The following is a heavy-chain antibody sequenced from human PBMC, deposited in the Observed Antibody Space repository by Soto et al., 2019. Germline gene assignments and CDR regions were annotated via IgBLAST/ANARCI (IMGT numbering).Heavy chain of an antibody. J-gene: IGHJ4*02. CDR1: GFASNNYG. V-gene: IGHV3-21*01. CDR3: AREDSIIIPAVSDC. CDR2: ISKSDYT. D-gene: IGHD2-2*01. Sequence: PVGSLRLSCTVSGFASNNYGINWVRQAPGKGLEWVSSISKSDYTYYSDSVKGRFAISRDNAKSSVSLQMNTLRVEDTAVYYCAREDSIIIPAVSDCWGQGTLVTVSS.